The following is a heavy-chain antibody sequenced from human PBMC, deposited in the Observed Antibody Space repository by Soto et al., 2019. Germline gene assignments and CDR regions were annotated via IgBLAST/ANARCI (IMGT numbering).Heavy chain of an antibody. CDR1: GGSVSSGSYY. D-gene: IGHD6-13*01. J-gene: IGHJ4*02. CDR2: IYYSGST. CDR3: ARLLIAAAGTPGYYFAY. V-gene: IGHV4-61*01. Sequence: SETLSLTCTVSGGSVSSGSYYWSWIRQPPGKGLEWIGYIYYSGSTNYNPSLKSRVTISVDTSKNQFSLKLSSVTAADTAVYYCARLLIAAAGTPGYYFAYWGKGTLVTVSS.